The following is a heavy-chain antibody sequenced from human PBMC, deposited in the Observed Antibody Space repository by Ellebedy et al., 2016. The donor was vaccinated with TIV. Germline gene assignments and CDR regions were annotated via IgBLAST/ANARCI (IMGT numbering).Heavy chain of an antibody. CDR2: IDPSDSHT. J-gene: IGHJ5*02. CDR1: GYSFTFYW. D-gene: IGHD6-19*01. Sequence: PGGSLRLSCKGSGYSFTFYWISWVRQMPGKGLEWMGRIDPSDSHTNYSPSFQGHVTISADKSINTAYLQWSSLKASDTAIYYCARIIGSAVAGTWGLGTLVTVSS. CDR3: ARIIGSAVAGT. V-gene: IGHV5-10-1*01.